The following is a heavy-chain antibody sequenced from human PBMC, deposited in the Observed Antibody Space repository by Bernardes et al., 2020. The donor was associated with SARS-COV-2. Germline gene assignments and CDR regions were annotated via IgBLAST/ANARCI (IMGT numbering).Heavy chain of an antibody. D-gene: IGHD3-10*01. Sequence: GGSLRLSCAASGFTFSNYTMNWVRQAPGKGLEWVSSISTSSSYIYYADSVKGRFTISRDNAKNSLYLQMNSLRAEDTAVYYCARDFVLLWFRELGYGMDVWGQGTTVTVSS. J-gene: IGHJ6*02. CDR2: ISTSSSYI. V-gene: IGHV3-21*01. CDR3: ARDFVLLWFRELGYGMDV. CDR1: GFTFSNYT.